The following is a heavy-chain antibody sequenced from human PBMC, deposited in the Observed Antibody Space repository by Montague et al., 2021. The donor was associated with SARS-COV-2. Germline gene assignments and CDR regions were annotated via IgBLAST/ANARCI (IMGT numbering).Heavy chain of an antibody. CDR2: ITNSGDST. CDR3: ARHGYCSSTTCYIVYYGTDV. V-gene: IGHV3-23*01. J-gene: IGHJ6*02. Sequence: SLRLSCAASRFTFSSYGMSWVRQAPGKGLEWVSSITNSGDSTYYADSVKGRSTISRDNSKYTLYLQMSSLRAEDTAVYYCARHGYCSSTTCYIVYYGTDVWGQGTTVTVSS. D-gene: IGHD2-2*02. CDR1: RFTFSSYG.